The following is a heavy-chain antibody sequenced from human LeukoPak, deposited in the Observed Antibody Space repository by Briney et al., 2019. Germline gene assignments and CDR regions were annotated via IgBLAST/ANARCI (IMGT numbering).Heavy chain of an antibody. CDR2: IYYSGST. V-gene: IGHV4-59*12. CDR3: ARAGPLYYYDSSGYTDY. Sequence: PSETLSLTCTVSGGSISSYFWSWIRQPPGKGLEWIGYIYYSGSTKYNPSFKSRVTISVDTSKNHFSLKLSSVTAADTAVYYCARAGPLYYYDSSGYTDYWGQGTLVTVSS. CDR1: GGSISSYF. J-gene: IGHJ4*02. D-gene: IGHD3-22*01.